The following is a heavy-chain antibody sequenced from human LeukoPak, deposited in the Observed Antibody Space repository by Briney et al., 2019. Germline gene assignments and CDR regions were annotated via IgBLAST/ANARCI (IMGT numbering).Heavy chain of an antibody. CDR3: ARGRVAYSAYYFDY. D-gene: IGHD2-15*01. CDR1: GDSITNYF. CDR2: IYYTGNT. Sequence: PSETLSLTCTVSGDSITNYFWSWIRQPPGKGLEWIGYIYYTGNTNYKPSLKSRVTMSVDTSTNQFSLRLRSVTAADTAVYYCARGRVAYSAYYFDYWGRRTLVTVSS. V-gene: IGHV4-59*01. J-gene: IGHJ4*02.